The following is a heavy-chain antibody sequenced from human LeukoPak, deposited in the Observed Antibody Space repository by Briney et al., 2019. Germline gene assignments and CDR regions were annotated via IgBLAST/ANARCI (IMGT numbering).Heavy chain of an antibody. CDR2: INHSGST. CDR3: ARSYDYGPERWFDP. D-gene: IGHD4-17*01. CDR1: GGSFSGYY. Sequence: PSETLSLTCAVYGGSFSGYYWSWIRQPPGKGLEWIGEINHSGSTNYNPSLKSRVTISVDTSKNQFSLKLSSVTAADTAVYYCARSYDYGPERWFDPWGQGTLVTVSS. J-gene: IGHJ5*02. V-gene: IGHV4-34*01.